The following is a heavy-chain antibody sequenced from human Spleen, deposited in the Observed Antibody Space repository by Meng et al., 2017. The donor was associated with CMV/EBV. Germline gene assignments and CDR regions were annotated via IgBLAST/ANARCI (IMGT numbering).Heavy chain of an antibody. Sequence: AVYGGSFSGYYWSWIRQPPGKGLEWIGEINHSGSTNYNPSLKSRVTISVDTSKNQFSLKLSSVTAADTAVYYCARIDSGNYYNWFDPWGQGTLVTVSS. CDR3: ARIDSGNYYNWFDP. J-gene: IGHJ5*02. CDR1: GGSFSGYY. D-gene: IGHD1-26*01. CDR2: INHSGST. V-gene: IGHV4-34*01.